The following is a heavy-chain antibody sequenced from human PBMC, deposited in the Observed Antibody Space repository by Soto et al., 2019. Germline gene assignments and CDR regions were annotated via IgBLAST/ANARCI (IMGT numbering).Heavy chain of an antibody. Sequence: QVQLQESGPGLVKALQTLSLTCTVSGGSISSGDYYWSWIRQPPGKGLEWIGYIYYSGSIYYNPSLKSRVTISVDTSKNQFSLRLSSVTAADTAVYYCARVGHPGGNYGMDVWGQGTTVTVSS. CDR1: GGSISSGDYY. V-gene: IGHV4-30-4*01. J-gene: IGHJ6*02. CDR3: ARVGHPGGNYGMDV. D-gene: IGHD3-16*01. CDR2: IYYSGSI.